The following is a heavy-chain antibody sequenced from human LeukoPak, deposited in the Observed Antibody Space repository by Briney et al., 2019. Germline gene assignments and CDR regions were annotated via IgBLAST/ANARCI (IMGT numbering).Heavy chain of an antibody. Sequence: SETLSLTCTVSGDSISSSISSWGWIRQPPGKGLEWIGNISYSGSTYYNPSLKSRVTISVDPSKNQFSLKLTSVIAADTALYYCARAGWFGELYGPLDFWGQGTLVTVSS. V-gene: IGHV4-39*07. D-gene: IGHD3-10*01. CDR2: ISYSGST. CDR1: GDSISSSISS. CDR3: ARAGWFGELYGPLDF. J-gene: IGHJ4*02.